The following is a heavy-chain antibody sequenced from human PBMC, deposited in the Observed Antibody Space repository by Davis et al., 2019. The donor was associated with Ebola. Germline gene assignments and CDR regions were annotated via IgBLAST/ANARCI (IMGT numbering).Heavy chain of an antibody. V-gene: IGHV4-59*08. CDR2: RYYSGRA. CDR1: GASTSSYC. CDR3: ARQSGYHPFDY. D-gene: IGHD3-22*01. Sequence: MPSETLSLTCTVSGASTSSYCWSWIRQRPGEGLEWIGCRYYSGRADYNPALKSRVTITVDTSKNQFSLKLSSVTAADTTVYYCARQSGYHPFDYWGQGTLVTVSS. J-gene: IGHJ4*02.